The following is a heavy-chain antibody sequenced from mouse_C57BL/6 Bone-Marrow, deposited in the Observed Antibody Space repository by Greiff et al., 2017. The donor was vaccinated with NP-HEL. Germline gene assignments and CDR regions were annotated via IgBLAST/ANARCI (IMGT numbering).Heavy chain of an antibody. CDR2: IWSGGST. CDR3: ARKNGSSYGWFAY. J-gene: IGHJ3*01. V-gene: IGHV2-2*01. D-gene: IGHD1-1*01. Sequence: QLQQSGPGLVQPSQSLSITCTVSGFSLTSYGVHWVRQSPGKGLEWLGVIWSGGSTDYNAAFISRLSISKDNSKSQVFFKMNSLQADDTAIYYCARKNGSSYGWFAYWGQGTLVTVSA. CDR1: GFSLTSYG.